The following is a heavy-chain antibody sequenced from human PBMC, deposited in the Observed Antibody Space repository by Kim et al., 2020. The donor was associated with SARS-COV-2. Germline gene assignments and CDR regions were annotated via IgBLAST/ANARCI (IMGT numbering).Heavy chain of an antibody. Sequence: GGSLRLSCAASGFTFSSYWMSWVRQVPGKGLEWVANIKQDGSEKYYVDSVKGRFSVSRDNAKNSLFLQMNSLRAEDTAVYYCARDHSLYYYDSNGYCDYWGQGTLVTVSS. J-gene: IGHJ4*02. V-gene: IGHV3-7*01. CDR2: IKQDGSEK. D-gene: IGHD3-22*01. CDR3: ARDHSLYYYDSNGYCDY. CDR1: GFTFSSYW.